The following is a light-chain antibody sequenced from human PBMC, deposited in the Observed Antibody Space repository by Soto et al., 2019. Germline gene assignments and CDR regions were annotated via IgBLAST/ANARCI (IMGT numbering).Light chain of an antibody. CDR3: AAWDDSLNARV. Sequence: QSVLTQPPSASGTPGQRVTISCSGGSSNIGSNTVNWYQQLPGTAPKLLIYSNNQRPSGVPDRFSGSKSGTSASLAISGLQSEDEADYYCAAWDDSLNARVFGTGTKLTVL. CDR2: SNN. CDR1: SSNIGSNT. V-gene: IGLV1-44*01. J-gene: IGLJ1*01.